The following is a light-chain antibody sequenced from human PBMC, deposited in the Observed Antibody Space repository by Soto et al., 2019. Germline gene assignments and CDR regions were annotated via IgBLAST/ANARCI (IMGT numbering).Light chain of an antibody. Sequence: QSALTQPASVSGSPGQSITISCTGTSSDVGGYNYVSWYQQHPGKAPKLMIYEVSKRPSGVSNRFSGSKSGNTASLTISGLQAEDEADYYCCSYAGSSIYVVFGGGTKLTVL. CDR2: EVS. CDR1: SSDVGGYNY. CDR3: CSYAGSSIYVV. V-gene: IGLV2-23*02. J-gene: IGLJ2*01.